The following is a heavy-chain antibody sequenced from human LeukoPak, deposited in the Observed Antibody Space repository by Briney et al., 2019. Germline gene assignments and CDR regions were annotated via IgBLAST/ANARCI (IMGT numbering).Heavy chain of an antibody. D-gene: IGHD3-22*01. Sequence: GGSLRLSCAASGFIFSSYGMHWVRQAPGKGLEWVAVIWHDGRSEFYADSVRGRFSISRDDSKNTVYLQMNSLRAEDTALYYCAKDDRGGWSGYFDYWGQGTLVTVSS. J-gene: IGHJ4*02. V-gene: IGHV3-33*06. CDR1: GFIFSSYG. CDR2: IWHDGRSE. CDR3: AKDDRGGWSGYFDY.